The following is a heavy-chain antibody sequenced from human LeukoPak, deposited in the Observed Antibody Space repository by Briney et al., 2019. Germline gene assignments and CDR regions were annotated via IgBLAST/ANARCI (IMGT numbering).Heavy chain of an antibody. J-gene: IGHJ4*02. D-gene: IGHD1-26*01. CDR2: IKSKTDGGTT. Sequence: TGGSLRLSCAASGFTFSNAWMSWVGQAPGKGLEWVGRIKSKTDGGTTDYAAPVKGRFTISRDDSKNTLYLQMNSLKTEDTAVYYCTTDLVGATTDYWGQGTLVTVSS. V-gene: IGHV3-15*01. CDR1: GFTFSNAW. CDR3: TTDLVGATTDY.